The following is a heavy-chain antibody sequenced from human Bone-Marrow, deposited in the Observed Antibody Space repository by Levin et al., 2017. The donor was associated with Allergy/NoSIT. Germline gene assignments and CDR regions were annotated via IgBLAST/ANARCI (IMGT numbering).Heavy chain of an antibody. J-gene: IGHJ4*02. CDR3: ARAMSCTVGNGYDFDY. CDR1: GYIFTNYG. V-gene: IGHV1-18*01. D-gene: IGHD2-15*01. CDR2: VSAYNGNT. Sequence: ASVKVSCKASGYIFTNYGFNWVRQAPGQGLEWMGWVSAYNGNTNYAQRFQDRVTMTTDTSTSTAYMELRSLRSDDTAVYYCARAMSCTVGNGYDFDYWGQGTLVTVSS.